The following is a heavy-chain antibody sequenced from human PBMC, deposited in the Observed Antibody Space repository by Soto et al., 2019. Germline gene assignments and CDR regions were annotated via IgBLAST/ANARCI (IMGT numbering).Heavy chain of an antibody. CDR2: ISSSSSTI. J-gene: IGHJ4*02. CDR3: ARDRGDFWSGYYEGVWYY. D-gene: IGHD3-3*01. V-gene: IGHV3-48*02. CDR1: GFTFSSYS. Sequence: GGSLRLSCAASGFTFSSYSMNWVRQAPGKGLEWVSYISSSSSTIYYADSVKGRFTISRDNAKNSLYLQMNSLRDEDTAVYYCARDRGDFWSGYYEGVWYYWGQGTLVTVSS.